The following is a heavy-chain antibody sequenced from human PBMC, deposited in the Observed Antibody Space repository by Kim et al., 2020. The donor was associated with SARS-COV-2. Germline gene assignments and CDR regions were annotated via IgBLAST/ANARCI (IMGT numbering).Heavy chain of an antibody. D-gene: IGHD6-13*01. J-gene: IGHJ6*02. CDR1: GFTFSSYG. V-gene: IGHV3-33*08. CDR2: IWYDGSNK. Sequence: GGSLRLSCAASGFTFSSYGMHWVRQAPGKGLEWVAVIWYDGSNKYYADSVKGRFTISRDNSKNTLYLQMNSLRAEDTAVYYCARVLGSSSWVVLYYYYYGMDVWGQGTTVTVSS. CDR3: ARVLGSSSWVVLYYYYYGMDV.